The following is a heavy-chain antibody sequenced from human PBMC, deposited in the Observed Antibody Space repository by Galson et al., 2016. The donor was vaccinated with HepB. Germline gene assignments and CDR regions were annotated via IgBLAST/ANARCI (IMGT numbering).Heavy chain of an antibody. J-gene: IGHJ4*02. CDR2: IGTAADT. D-gene: IGHD3-10*01. CDR3: ARAELRAGCSFFDF. Sequence: SLRLSCAASGFTFSRYDMHWVRQGIGKGPEWVSGIGTAADTHYPGSVKGRFTISRENARNSLYLQMNSLTAGDTAVYYCARAELRAGCSFFDFWGQGTLVTVSS. CDR1: GFTFSRYD. V-gene: IGHV3-13*01.